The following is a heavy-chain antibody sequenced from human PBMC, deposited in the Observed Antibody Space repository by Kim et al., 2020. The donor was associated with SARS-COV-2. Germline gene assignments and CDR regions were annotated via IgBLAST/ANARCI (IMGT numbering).Heavy chain of an antibody. CDR2: IWYDGSNK. J-gene: IGHJ4*02. D-gene: IGHD6-13*01. V-gene: IGHV3-33*01. CDR3: AREAPAAGTFDY. CDR1: GFTFSSYG. Sequence: GGSLRLSCAASGFTFSSYGMHWVRQAPGKGLEWVAVIWYDGSNKYYADSVKGRFTISRDNSKNTLYLQMNSLRAEDTAVYYCAREAPAAGTFDYWGQGTLVTVSS.